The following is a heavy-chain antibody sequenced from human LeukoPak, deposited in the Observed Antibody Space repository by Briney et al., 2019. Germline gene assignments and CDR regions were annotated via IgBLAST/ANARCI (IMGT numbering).Heavy chain of an antibody. V-gene: IGHV1-2*02. CDR1: GYTFTDYY. J-gene: IGHJ4*02. CDR2: ISPNNDNT. CDR3: AAPGYKYGYVLDH. D-gene: IGHD5-18*01. Sequence: ASVKVSCKASGYTFTDYYMHWVRQAPGQGPEWMGWISPNNDNTRYSQKFQGRVTMTTDTSISTAYMELSGLTSDDTAVYYCAAPGYKYGYVLDHWGQGTLVTVSS.